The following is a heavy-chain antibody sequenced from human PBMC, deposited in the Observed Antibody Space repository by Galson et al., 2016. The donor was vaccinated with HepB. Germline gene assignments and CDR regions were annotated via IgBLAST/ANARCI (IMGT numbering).Heavy chain of an antibody. V-gene: IGHV3-23*01. CDR2: ISNSGSTT. CDR3: AKDFVATVAVVGDY. Sequence: SLRLSCAASGFTFNTYAMSWVRQAPGKGLEWVSAISNSGSTTYYADSVKGRFAISRDHSKNTLYLQMNNLRVEDTALYYCAKDFVATVAVVGDYWGQGTLVTVSS. J-gene: IGHJ4*02. CDR1: GFTFNTYA. D-gene: IGHD6-19*01.